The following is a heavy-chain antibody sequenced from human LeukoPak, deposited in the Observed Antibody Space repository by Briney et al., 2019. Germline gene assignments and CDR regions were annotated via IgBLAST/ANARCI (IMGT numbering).Heavy chain of an antibody. V-gene: IGHV3-9*01. J-gene: IGHJ4*02. CDR2: ISWNSGSI. CDR3: AKDMADYGDSQDYYFDY. CDR1: GFTFDDYA. Sequence: GGSLRLSCAASGFTFDDYAMHWVRQAPGKGLEWVSGISWNSGSIGYADSVKGRFTISRDNAKNSLYLQMNSLRAEDTALYYCAKDMADYGDSQDYYFDYWGQGTLVTVSS. D-gene: IGHD4-17*01.